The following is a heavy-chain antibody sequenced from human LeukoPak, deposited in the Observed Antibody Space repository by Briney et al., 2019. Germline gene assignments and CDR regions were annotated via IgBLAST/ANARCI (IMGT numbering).Heavy chain of an antibody. V-gene: IGHV4-30-4*08. Sequence: SQTLSLTCTVSGGSISSGDYYWSWIRQPPGKGLEWIGYIYYSGSTYYNPSLKSRVTISVDTSKNKFSLKLSSVTAADTAVYYCAGLFDILTGYNVDYWGQGTLVTVSS. CDR3: AGLFDILTGYNVDY. D-gene: IGHD3-9*01. CDR1: GGSISSGDYY. CDR2: IYYSGST. J-gene: IGHJ4*02.